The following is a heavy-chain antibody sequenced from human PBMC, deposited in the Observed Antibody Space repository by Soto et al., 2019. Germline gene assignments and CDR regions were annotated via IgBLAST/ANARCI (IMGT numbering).Heavy chain of an antibody. V-gene: IGHV1-69*06. Sequence: QVQLVQSGAEVKKPGSSVKVSCKASGGTFSSYAISWVRQAPGQGLEWMGGIIPIFGTANYAQKFQGRVTITADKSTSTADMELSGLRSEDTAVYYCAHIVVVVAATRANWFDPWGQGTLVTVSS. J-gene: IGHJ5*02. CDR3: AHIVVVVAATRANWFDP. D-gene: IGHD2-15*01. CDR2: IIPIFGTA. CDR1: GGTFSSYA.